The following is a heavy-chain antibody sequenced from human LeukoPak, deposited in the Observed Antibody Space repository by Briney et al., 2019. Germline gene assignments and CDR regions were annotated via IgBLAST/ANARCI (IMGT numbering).Heavy chain of an antibody. CDR3: ARDVLLWFGGVYYYYGMDV. Sequence: ASVKVSCKASGGTFSSYAISWVRQAPGQGLEWMGWISAYNGNTNYAQKLQGRVTMTTDTSTSTAYMELRSLRSDDTAVYYCARDVLLWFGGVYYYYGMDVWGQGTTVTVSS. CDR2: ISAYNGNT. J-gene: IGHJ6*02. D-gene: IGHD3-10*01. V-gene: IGHV1-18*01. CDR1: GGTFSSYA.